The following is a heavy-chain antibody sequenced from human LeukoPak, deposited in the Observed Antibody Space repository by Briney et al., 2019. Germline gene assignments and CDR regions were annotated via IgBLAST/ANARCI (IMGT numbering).Heavy chain of an antibody. J-gene: IGHJ5*02. D-gene: IGHD3-16*01. CDR2: IKQDGSEK. CDR3: ARDSTLGGFDP. Sequence: GGSLRLSCAASGFTFSNEWMSWVRQAPGKGLEWVANIKQDGSEKYYVDSVKGRFTISRDNAKNSLYLQMNSLRAEDTAVYYCARDSTLGGFDPWGQGTLVTVSS. V-gene: IGHV3-7*01. CDR1: GFTFSNEW.